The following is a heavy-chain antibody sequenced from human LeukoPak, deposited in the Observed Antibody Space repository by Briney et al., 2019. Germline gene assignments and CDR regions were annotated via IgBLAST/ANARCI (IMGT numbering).Heavy chain of an antibody. CDR2: ISSSGSTI. Sequence: PGGSLRLSCAASGFTFSSYEMNWVRQAPGKGLEWVSYISSSGSTIYYADSVKGRLTISRDNAKNSLYLQMNSLRAEDTAVYYCARDIGYCSGGSCADYMDVWGKGTTVTVSS. CDR1: GFTFSSYE. V-gene: IGHV3-48*03. CDR3: ARDIGYCSGGSCADYMDV. D-gene: IGHD2-15*01. J-gene: IGHJ6*03.